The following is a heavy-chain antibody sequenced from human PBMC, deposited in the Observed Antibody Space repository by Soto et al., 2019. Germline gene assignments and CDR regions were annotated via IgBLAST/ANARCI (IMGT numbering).Heavy chain of an antibody. CDR1: GGSISSSSYY. J-gene: IGHJ6*02. Sequence: SETLSLTCTVSGGSISSSSYYWSWIRQPPGKGLEWIGEINHSGSTNYNPSLKSRVTISVDTSKNQFSLKLSSVTAADTAVYYCARVTGRYYYGMDVWGQGTTVTVSS. V-gene: IGHV4-39*07. CDR3: ARVTGRYYYGMDV. CDR2: INHSGST.